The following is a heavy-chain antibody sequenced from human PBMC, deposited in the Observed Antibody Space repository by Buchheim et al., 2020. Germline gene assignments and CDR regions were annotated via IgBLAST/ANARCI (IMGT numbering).Heavy chain of an antibody. CDR3: ARLMRMFAIQNYYYHSMDV. V-gene: IGHV4-61*08. J-gene: IGHJ6*02. D-gene: IGHD2/OR15-2a*01. CDR1: GGSISSGGYY. CDR2: IYYTGYT. Sequence: QVQLQESGPGLVKPSQTLSLTCTVSGGSISSGGYYWSWVRRPPGKGLEWIGYIYYTGYTNYNPSLKSRLTMSVDTSKNQFSLRLSSVTAADTAVYYCARLMRMFAIQNYYYHSMDVWGQGTT.